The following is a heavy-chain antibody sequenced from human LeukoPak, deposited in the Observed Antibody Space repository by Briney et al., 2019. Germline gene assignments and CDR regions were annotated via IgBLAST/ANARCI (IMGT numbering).Heavy chain of an antibody. D-gene: IGHD4-17*01. CDR1: GRSISSGAYY. J-gene: IGHJ4*02. CDR3: ARDYGDHRVDY. Sequence: SETLSLICTVSGRSISSGAYYWGWIRQPPGKGLEWIGTIHYSGKTYYNPSLKSRITISIDTSKKQFALKLSSVTAADTAVYYCARDYGDHRVDYWGQGTLVTVSS. CDR2: IHYSGKT. V-gene: IGHV4-39*06.